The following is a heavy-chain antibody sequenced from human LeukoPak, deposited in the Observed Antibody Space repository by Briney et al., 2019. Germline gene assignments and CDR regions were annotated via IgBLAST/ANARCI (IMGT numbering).Heavy chain of an antibody. D-gene: IGHD1-1*01. V-gene: IGHV5-51*01. J-gene: IGHJ5*02. CDR2: IYPGDSDT. CDR1: GYSFTSYW. CDR3: ARHKAPTGGWFDP. Sequence: PGGSLRLSCKGSGYSFTSYWIGWVRQMPGKGLDWMGIIYPGDSDTRYSPSFQGQVTISADKSISTAYLQWSSLKASDTAMYYCARHKAPTGGWFDPWGQGTLVTVSS.